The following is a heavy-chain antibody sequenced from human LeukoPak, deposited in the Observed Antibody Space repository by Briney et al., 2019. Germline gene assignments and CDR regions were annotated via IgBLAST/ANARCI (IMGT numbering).Heavy chain of an antibody. D-gene: IGHD3-3*01. CDR2: INTNTGNP. Sequence: ASVTVSCKASGYTFTSYAMNWVRQAPGQGLEWMGWINTNTGNPTYAQGFTGRFVFSLDTSVSTAYLQISSLKAEDTAVYYCARDLAYYDFWSGYYHNWFDPWGQGTLVTVSS. V-gene: IGHV7-4-1*02. CDR1: GYTFTSYA. J-gene: IGHJ5*02. CDR3: ARDLAYYDFWSGYYHNWFDP.